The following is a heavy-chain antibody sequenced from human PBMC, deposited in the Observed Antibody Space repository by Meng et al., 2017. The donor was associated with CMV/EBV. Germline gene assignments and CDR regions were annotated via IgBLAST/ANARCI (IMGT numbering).Heavy chain of an antibody. CDR1: GYTFTSYD. D-gene: IGHD3-3*01. CDR3: ARGLPSPTIFGVVTNYYYYYGMDV. J-gene: IGHJ6*02. Sequence: ASVKVSCKASGYTFTSYDTNWVRQATGQGLEWMGWMNPNSGNTGYAQKFQGRVTMTRNTSISTAYMELSSLRSEDTAVYYCARGLPSPTIFGVVTNYYYYYGMDVWGQGTTVTVSS. CDR2: MNPNSGNT. V-gene: IGHV1-8*01.